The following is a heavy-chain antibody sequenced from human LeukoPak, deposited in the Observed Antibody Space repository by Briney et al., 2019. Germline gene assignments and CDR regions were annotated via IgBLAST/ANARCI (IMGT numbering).Heavy chain of an antibody. V-gene: IGHV1-69*13. CDR1: GGTFSGYA. J-gene: IGHJ5*02. D-gene: IGHD4-11*01. Sequence: GASVKVSCKASGGTFSGYAISWVRQAPGQGLEWMGGIIPIFGTANYAQKFQGRVTITADESTSTAYMELSSLRSEDTAVYYCARDQGVTTLGDKDDNWFDPWGQGTLVTVSS. CDR2: IIPIFGTA. CDR3: ARDQGVTTLGDKDDNWFDP.